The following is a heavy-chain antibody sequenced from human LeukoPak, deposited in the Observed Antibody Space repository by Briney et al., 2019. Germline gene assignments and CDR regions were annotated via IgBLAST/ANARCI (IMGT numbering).Heavy chain of an antibody. Sequence: PGGSLRLSCAASGFTFSRYSMNWVRQAPGKGLEWVSAISGSGGSTYYADSVKGRFTISRDNSNNTLFLQMNGLSVEDTVGSYCSRVAPGSGSYYYDYWGQGTLVTVSA. J-gene: IGHJ4*02. D-gene: IGHD3-10*01. CDR1: GFTFSRYS. CDR2: ISGSGGST. V-gene: IGHV3-23*01. CDR3: SRVAPGSGSYYYDY.